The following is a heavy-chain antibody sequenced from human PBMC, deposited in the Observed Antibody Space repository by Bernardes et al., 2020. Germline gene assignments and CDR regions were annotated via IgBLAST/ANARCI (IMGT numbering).Heavy chain of an antibody. CDR3: ARGGRSWGWFDP. J-gene: IGHJ5*02. V-gene: IGHV3-7*03. CDR1: GFTFSGYW. CDR2: IKEDGSEK. D-gene: IGHD6-13*01. Sequence: GGSLRLSCAASGFTFSGYWMSWVRQAPGKGLEWVANIKEDGSEKYYVDSVKGRFTISRDNVKKSLFLQMNSLRAEDTAVYSCARGGRSWGWFDPWGQGTLVTVSS.